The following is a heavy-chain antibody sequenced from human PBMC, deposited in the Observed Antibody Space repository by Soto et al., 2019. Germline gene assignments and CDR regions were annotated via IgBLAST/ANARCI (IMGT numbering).Heavy chain of an antibody. Sequence: KVSCKASGYTFTKYWIAWVRQMPRKGLEWMGIIYPGDSDTRYSPSFQGQVIISVDKSTDTAYVHWISLKASDTAMYYCARPWAMGATDAFNIWGQGTMVTVSS. CDR1: GYTFTKYW. D-gene: IGHD1-26*01. V-gene: IGHV5-51*01. CDR3: ARPWAMGATDAFNI. J-gene: IGHJ3*02. CDR2: IYPGDSDT.